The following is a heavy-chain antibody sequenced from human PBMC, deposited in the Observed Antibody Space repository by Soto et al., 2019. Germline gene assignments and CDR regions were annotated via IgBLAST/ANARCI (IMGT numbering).Heavy chain of an antibody. V-gene: IGHV3-9*01. Sequence: EVQLVESGGGLVQPGRSLRLSCAASGFTFDDYAMHWVRQAPGKGLEWVSGISWNSGSIGYADSVKGRFTISRDNAKNSLYLQVNIRRSEDTSLYYCAKDIGVAGRQGGGFDYWGQGTLVTVSS. CDR3: AKDIGVAGRQGGGFDY. D-gene: IGHD6-19*01. CDR2: ISWNSGSI. CDR1: GFTFDDYA. J-gene: IGHJ4*02.